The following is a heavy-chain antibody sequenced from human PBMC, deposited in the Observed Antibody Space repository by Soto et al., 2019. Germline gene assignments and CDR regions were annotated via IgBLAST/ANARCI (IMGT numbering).Heavy chain of an antibody. CDR3: ATLWGQD. J-gene: IGHJ4*02. CDR2: IYYSGST. Sequence: HLQLQESGPGLVRPSETLSLTCTVSGGSISSSSYYWGWIRQPPGKGLEWIGRIYYSGSTYYNPSLTRRVTISVVTYKAQFSLKLSSVTAAVTAVYYCATLWGQDWGQGTLVTVSS. D-gene: IGHD2-21*01. V-gene: IGHV4-39*01. CDR1: GGSISSSSYY.